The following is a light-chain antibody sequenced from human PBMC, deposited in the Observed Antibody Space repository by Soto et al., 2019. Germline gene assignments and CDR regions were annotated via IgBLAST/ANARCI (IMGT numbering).Light chain of an antibody. CDR2: VAS. CDR1: QSVGRNY. J-gene: IGKJ4*01. V-gene: IGKV3-20*01. CDR3: QQYASSPLT. Sequence: EIVLTQSPGTLSVSPGERATLSCRASQSVGRNYLAWYQQKPGQAPRLLLYVASSRATGIPDRCSGSGSGTDITLTISRLEPEDFAVYYCQQYASSPLTFGGGTKVETK.